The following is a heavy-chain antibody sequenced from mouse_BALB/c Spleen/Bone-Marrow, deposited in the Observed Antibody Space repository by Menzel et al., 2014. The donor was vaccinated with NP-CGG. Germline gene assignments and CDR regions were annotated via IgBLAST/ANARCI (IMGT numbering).Heavy chain of an antibody. V-gene: IGHV7-3*02. D-gene: IGHD2-2*01. CDR2: IRNKANGYTT. CDR3: ARDSLYYGYPLAMDY. J-gene: IGHJ4*01. Sequence: EVQGVESGGGLVQPGGSLRLSCATSGFTFTDYYMSWVRQPPGKALEWLGFIRNKANGYTTEYSASVKGRFTISRDNSQSILYHQMNTLRAEDSATYYCARDSLYYGYPLAMDYWGQGTSVTVSS. CDR1: GFTFTDYY.